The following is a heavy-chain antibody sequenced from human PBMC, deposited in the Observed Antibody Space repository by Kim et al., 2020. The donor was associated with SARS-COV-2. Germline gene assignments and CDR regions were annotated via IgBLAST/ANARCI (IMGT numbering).Heavy chain of an antibody. CDR2: VYYSGNT. V-gene: IGHV4-61*01. CDR3: ARERMSDAFDI. Sequence: SETLSLTCTVSAGSVNSGSYYWSWIRQPPGKGLEWIGYVYYSGNTNYNPSLKSRVTISLDTSKNQFSLKLSSVTAADTAVYYCARERMSDAFDILGQGTMVTVSS. CDR1: AGSVNSGSYY. J-gene: IGHJ3*02.